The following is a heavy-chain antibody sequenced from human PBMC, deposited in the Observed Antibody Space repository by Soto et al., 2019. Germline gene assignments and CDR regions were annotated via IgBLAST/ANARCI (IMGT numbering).Heavy chain of an antibody. Sequence: SETLSLTCSVSGDSISNSRFYWAWIRQPPGEGLEWIGSIYHTGNAYYNPSLKSRVTISVDTSKNQFSLKLTSVTAEDTAVYYCARDGYCSGGSCYSVPVFDYWGQGTLVTVSS. CDR1: GDSISNSRFY. CDR3: ARDGYCSGGSCYSVPVFDY. CDR2: IYHTGNA. V-gene: IGHV4-39*02. D-gene: IGHD2-15*01. J-gene: IGHJ4*02.